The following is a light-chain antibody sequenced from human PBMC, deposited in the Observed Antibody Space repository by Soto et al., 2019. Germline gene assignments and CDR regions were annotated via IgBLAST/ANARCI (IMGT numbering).Light chain of an antibody. CDR2: GAS. CDR3: QQYGSSSWT. CDR1: QSISSSY. J-gene: IGKJ1*01. Sequence: EIVFTQSPGTLSLSPGKRATLSCRASQSISSSYLAWYQQRPGQAPRLLIYGASSRATGIPDRFSGSGSGTEFTLTSSRLEPEDFAVYYCQQYGSSSWTFGQGTKVDIK. V-gene: IGKV3-20*01.